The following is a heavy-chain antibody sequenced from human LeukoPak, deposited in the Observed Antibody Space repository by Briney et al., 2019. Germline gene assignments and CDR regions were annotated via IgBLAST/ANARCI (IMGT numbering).Heavy chain of an antibody. V-gene: IGHV1-46*01. J-gene: IGHJ4*02. CDR1: GYTFTSNY. Sequence: ASVKVSCKASGYTFTSNYIHWVRQAPGQGLEWMGMIYPRDGSTSYAQKFQGRVTVTRDTSTSTVHMELSGLRSEDTAVYYCARDQEGFDYWGQGTLVAASS. CDR2: IYPRDGST. CDR3: ARDQEGFDY.